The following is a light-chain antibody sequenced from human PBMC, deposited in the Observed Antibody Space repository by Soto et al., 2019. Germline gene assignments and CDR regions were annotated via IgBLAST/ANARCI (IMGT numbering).Light chain of an antibody. CDR1: HIVNYNY. Sequence: VLTQSPGTLSLSPGERATLSCRASHIVNYNYLAWYQQKPGQAPRLLLYAASSRATGIPDRFSGSGSGTDFTLTISALEPEESAVYYCQQFHTSPYTFGQGTKLEIK. J-gene: IGKJ2*01. CDR3: QQFHTSPYT. V-gene: IGKV3-20*01. CDR2: AAS.